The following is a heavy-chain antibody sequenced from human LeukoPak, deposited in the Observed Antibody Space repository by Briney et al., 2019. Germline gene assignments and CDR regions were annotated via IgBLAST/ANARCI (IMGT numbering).Heavy chain of an antibody. J-gene: IGHJ5*02. Sequence: PGGSLRLSCAASGFTFINYGMTWVRQAPGKGLEWVSAISGSGGSTYYADPVKGRFTISRDNSKNTLYLQMNSLRAEDTAVYYCAKGGINWFDPWGQGTLVTVSS. D-gene: IGHD1-26*01. CDR1: GFTFINYG. V-gene: IGHV3-23*01. CDR3: AKGGINWFDP. CDR2: ISGSGGST.